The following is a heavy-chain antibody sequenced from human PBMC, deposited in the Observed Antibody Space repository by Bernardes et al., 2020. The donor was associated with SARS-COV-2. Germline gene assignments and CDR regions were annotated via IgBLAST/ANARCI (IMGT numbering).Heavy chain of an antibody. CDR1: GEYLSGYY. CDR3: ARGGIVGVIVFRKTWFDR. D-gene: IGHD3-3*02. Sequence: SETLSLTCDVSGEYLSGYYWSWIRQPPGKGLEWIGEIDYRGAIKNYNPSLRSRFTLSVDTSTNQFSMTLVSVTAADTATYYCARGGIVGVIVFRKTWFDRWGQGTLVSVSS. V-gene: IGHV4-34*01. J-gene: IGHJ5*02. CDR2: IDYRGAIK.